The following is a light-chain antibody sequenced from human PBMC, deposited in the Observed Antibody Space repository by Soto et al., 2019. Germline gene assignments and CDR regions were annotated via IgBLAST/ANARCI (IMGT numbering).Light chain of an antibody. V-gene: IGLV2-18*02. CDR3: SSYTTDSVV. CDR2: EVS. J-gene: IGLJ2*01. CDR1: SSDVGSYNR. Sequence: QSALTQPPSVSGSPGQSVTISCTGTSSDVGSYNRVSWYQQPPGTAPKLMIYEVSNWPSGVPDRFSGSQSGNTASLTISGLQAEDEADYYCSSYTTDSVVFGGGTKLTVL.